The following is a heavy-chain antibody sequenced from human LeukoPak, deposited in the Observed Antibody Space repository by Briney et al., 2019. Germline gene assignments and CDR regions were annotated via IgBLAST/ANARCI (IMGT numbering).Heavy chain of an antibody. D-gene: IGHD5-18*01. Sequence: GGSLRLSCAASGFTFGNYWMHWVRQTPGEGLVCVSLIKGDGSSTTYADSVKGRFTISRDNAKNTVYLQMNSLKTEDTAVYYCTYSQGNTAMVRAVDYYYGMDVWGQGTTVTVSS. CDR1: GFTFGNYW. J-gene: IGHJ6*02. CDR2: IKGDGSST. V-gene: IGHV3-74*01. CDR3: TYSQGNTAMVRAVDYYYGMDV.